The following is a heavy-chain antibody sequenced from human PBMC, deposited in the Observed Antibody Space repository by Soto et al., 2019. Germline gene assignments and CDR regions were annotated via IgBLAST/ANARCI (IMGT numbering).Heavy chain of an antibody. CDR1: GVSITSGDNY. CDR2: IFYIGNA. J-gene: IGHJ4*02. V-gene: IGHV4-30-4*01. CDR3: VRKTGTTFLGSFFDH. Sequence: SETLSLTCIVSGVSITSGDNYWSWIRQPPGKGLEWIGYIFYIGNAYYNPSLQSRVTISVDTSRNQFSLRLTSVTAADTAVYYCVRKTGTTFLGSFFDHWGQGTLVTVSS. D-gene: IGHD1-7*01.